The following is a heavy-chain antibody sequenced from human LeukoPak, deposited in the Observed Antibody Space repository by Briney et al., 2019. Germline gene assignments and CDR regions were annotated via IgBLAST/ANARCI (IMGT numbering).Heavy chain of an antibody. CDR2: IYYSGST. CDR3: ARRETVVTSGAFDI. D-gene: IGHD4-23*01. V-gene: IGHV4-59*01. Sequence: SETLSLTCTVSGGSISSYYWSWIRQPPGKGLEWIGYIYYSGSTNYNPSLRSRVTISVDTSKNQFSLKLSSVTAADTAVYYCARRETVVTSGAFDIWGQGTMVTVSS. J-gene: IGHJ3*02. CDR1: GGSISSYY.